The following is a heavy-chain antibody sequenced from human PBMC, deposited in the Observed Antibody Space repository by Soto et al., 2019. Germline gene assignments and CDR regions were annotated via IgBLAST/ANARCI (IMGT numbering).Heavy chain of an antibody. J-gene: IGHJ3*02. CDR3: AREYTYDSSGYSDDAFDI. CDR2: IWYDGSNK. V-gene: IGHV3-33*01. Sequence: QVQLVESGGGVVQPGRSLRLSCAASGFTFSSYGMHWVRQAPGKGLEWVAVIWYDGSNKYYADSVKGRFTISRDNSKNTLYLQMNSLRAEDTAVYYCAREYTYDSSGYSDDAFDIWGQGTMVTVS. CDR1: GFTFSSYG. D-gene: IGHD3-22*01.